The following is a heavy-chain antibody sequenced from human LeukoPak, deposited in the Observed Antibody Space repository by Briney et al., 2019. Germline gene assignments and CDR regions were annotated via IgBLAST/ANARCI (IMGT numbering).Heavy chain of an antibody. J-gene: IGHJ4*02. CDR3: ARSAYCSSTTCYAFNY. CDR2: VYYSGST. CDR1: GGSFSGYY. Sequence: SETLSLTCAVYGGSFSGYYWSWIRQPPGKGLEWIGYVYYSGSTNYNPSLKSRVTISVDTSKNEFSLKLTSVTAADTAVYYCARSAYCSSTTCYAFNYWGQGTLVTVSS. V-gene: IGHV4-59*01. D-gene: IGHD2-2*01.